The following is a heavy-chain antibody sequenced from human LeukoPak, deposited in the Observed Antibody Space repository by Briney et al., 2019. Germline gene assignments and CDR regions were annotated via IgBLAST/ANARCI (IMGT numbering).Heavy chain of an antibody. CDR1: GGTFSSYA. CDR2: IIPILGIA. Sequence: SVKVSCKASGGTFSSYAISWVRQAPGQGLEWMGRIIPILGIANYAQKFQGRVTITADKSTSTAYMELSSLRSEDTAVYYCARDAVAHRYYYYYMDVWGKGTTVTVSS. V-gene: IGHV1-69*04. J-gene: IGHJ6*03. D-gene: IGHD6-19*01. CDR3: ARDAVAHRYYYYYMDV.